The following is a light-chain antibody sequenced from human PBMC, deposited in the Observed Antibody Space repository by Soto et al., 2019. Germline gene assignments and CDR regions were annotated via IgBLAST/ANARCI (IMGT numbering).Light chain of an antibody. CDR2: GAS. V-gene: IGKV3-20*01. CDR1: QSISSTY. Sequence: EIVLTQSPGTLSLSPGDRATLSCRASQSISSTYLAWYQQKPGQAPRLLIYGASSRATGIPDRFSGSGSGTDFTLTISRLEPEDFAVYYCQQYGSSLCTFGQGTKVEV. J-gene: IGKJ1*01. CDR3: QQYGSSLCT.